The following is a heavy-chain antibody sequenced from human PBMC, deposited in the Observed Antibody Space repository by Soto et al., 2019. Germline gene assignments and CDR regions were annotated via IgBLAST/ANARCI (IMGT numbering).Heavy chain of an antibody. CDR3: AKVDSSGWYEPSNAFDI. V-gene: IGHV3-23*01. CDR2: ISGSGGST. CDR1: GFTFSSYA. Sequence: EVQLLESGGGLVQPGGSLRLSCAASGFTFSSYAMSWVRQAPGKGLEWVSAISGSGGSTYYADSVKGRFTISRDNSKNTLYLQMNSLRAEDTAVYYCAKVDSSGWYEPSNAFDIWGQVTMVTVSS. D-gene: IGHD6-19*01. J-gene: IGHJ3*02.